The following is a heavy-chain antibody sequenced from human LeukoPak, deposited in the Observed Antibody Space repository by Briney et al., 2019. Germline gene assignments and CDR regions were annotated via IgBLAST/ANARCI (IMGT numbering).Heavy chain of an antibody. CDR2: ISYDGSNK. CDR1: GFTFSSYG. J-gene: IGHJ4*02. V-gene: IGHV3-30*03. D-gene: IGHD5-18*01. Sequence: GRSLRLSCAASGFTFSSYGMHWVRQAPGKGLEWVAVISYDGSNKYYADSVKGRFTISRDNSKNTLYLQMNSLRAEDTAVYYWTAGGGTAMVIDYWGQGTLVTVSS. CDR3: TAGGGTAMVIDY.